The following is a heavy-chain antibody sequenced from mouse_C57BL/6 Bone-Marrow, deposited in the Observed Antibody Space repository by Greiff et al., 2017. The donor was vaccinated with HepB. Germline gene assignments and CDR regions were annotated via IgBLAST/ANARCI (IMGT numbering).Heavy chain of an antibody. D-gene: IGHD2-3*01. Sequence: VQLQQPGTELVKPGASVKLSCKASGYTFTSYWIHWVKQRPGQGPEWVGNINPRNGGTDYSEKFKSKATLTVDKSSSTAYMQLSSPSSEESAAYYCARGWLPYAMDYWGQGTSVTVSA. V-gene: IGHV1-53*01. CDR1: GYTFTSYW. CDR3: ARGWLPYAMDY. J-gene: IGHJ4*01. CDR2: INPRNGGT.